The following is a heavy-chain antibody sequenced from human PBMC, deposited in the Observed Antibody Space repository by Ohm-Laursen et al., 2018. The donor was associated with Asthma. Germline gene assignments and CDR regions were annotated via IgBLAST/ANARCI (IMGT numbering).Heavy chain of an antibody. CDR1: GFTFDDYA. CDR2: ISWNSGSI. CDR3: ADHTVVTTWGLDY. Sequence: SLRLSCAASGFTFDDYAMHWVRQAPGKGLEWVSGISWNSGSIGYADSVKGRFTISRDNSKNTLYLQMNSLRAEDTAVYYCADHTVVTTWGLDYWGQGTLVTVSS. J-gene: IGHJ4*02. V-gene: IGHV3-9*01. D-gene: IGHD4-23*01.